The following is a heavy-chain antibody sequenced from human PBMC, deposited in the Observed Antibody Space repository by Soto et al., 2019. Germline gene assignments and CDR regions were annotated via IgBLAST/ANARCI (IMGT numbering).Heavy chain of an antibody. Sequence: QVQLVESGGGVVQPGRSLRLSCAASGFTFSSYGMHWVRQAPGKGLEWVAVISYDGSNKYYADSVKGRFTISRDNSKNTLYLKMNSLRAEDTAVYYCAKAQSYTIFGVVIWTSSDGMDVWGQGTTVTVSS. CDR2: ISYDGSNK. CDR1: GFTFSSYG. V-gene: IGHV3-30*18. D-gene: IGHD3-3*01. J-gene: IGHJ6*02. CDR3: AKAQSYTIFGVVIWTSSDGMDV.